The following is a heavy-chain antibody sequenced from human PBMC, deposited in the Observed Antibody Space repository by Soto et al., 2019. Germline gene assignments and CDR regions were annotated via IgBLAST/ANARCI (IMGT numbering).Heavy chain of an antibody. J-gene: IGHJ6*02. CDR3: ARGDATKIVVTTYYAMDV. CDR1: GGSLSNYG. V-gene: IGHV1-69*12. Sequence: QVQLVQSGAEVKKPGSSVKVSCKASGGSLSNYGISWVRQAPGQGLEWMGGIIPVFGTANYAQKFQGRVTIXAYXSTSIVYMDVTSLRSEDTAVYYCARGDATKIVVTTYYAMDVWGQGTTVTVSS. CDR2: IIPVFGTA. D-gene: IGHD3-9*01.